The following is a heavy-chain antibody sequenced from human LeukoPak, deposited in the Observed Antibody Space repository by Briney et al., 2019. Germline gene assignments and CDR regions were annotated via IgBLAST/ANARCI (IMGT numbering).Heavy chain of an antibody. D-gene: IGHD3-3*01. CDR2: ISNTGGSI. CDR3: ARESRLETYYDFWSGYYFDYYYGMDV. J-gene: IGHJ6*02. CDR1: GFSFSHYY. Sequence: GGSLRLSCVGSGFSFSHYYMNWIRQAPGKGLEWISYISNTGGSIIYADSVKGRFTISRDNSKNTLYLQMNSLRAEDTAVYYYARESRLETYYDFWSGYYFDYYYGMDVWGQGTTVTVSS. V-gene: IGHV3-11*04.